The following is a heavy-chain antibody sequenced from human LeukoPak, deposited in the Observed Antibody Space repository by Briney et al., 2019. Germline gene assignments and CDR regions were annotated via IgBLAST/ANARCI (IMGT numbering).Heavy chain of an antibody. Sequence: ASVKVSCKASPYTFTTSGISWVRQAPGQGLEWMGWISIYNAKTNYAQKFQGRVTMTRDTSISTAYMELSRLRSDDTAVYYCARGGDWAGTSTFDYWGQGTLVTVSS. CDR2: ISIYNAKT. CDR1: PYTFTTSG. V-gene: IGHV1-18*01. J-gene: IGHJ4*02. D-gene: IGHD1-1*01. CDR3: ARGGDWAGTSTFDY.